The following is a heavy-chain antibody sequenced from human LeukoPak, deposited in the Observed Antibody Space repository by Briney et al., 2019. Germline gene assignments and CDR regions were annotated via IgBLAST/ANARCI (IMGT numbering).Heavy chain of an antibody. V-gene: IGHV1-69*06. J-gene: IGHJ4*02. CDR3: ATDDGYNQFDY. CDR2: IIPIFGTA. D-gene: IGHD5-24*01. CDR1: GGTFSSYA. Sequence: SVKVSCKASGGTFSSYAISWVRQAPGQGLEWMGGIIPIFGTANYAQKFQGRVTMTEDTSTDTAYMELSSLRSEDTAVYYCATDDGYNQFDYWGQGTLVTVSS.